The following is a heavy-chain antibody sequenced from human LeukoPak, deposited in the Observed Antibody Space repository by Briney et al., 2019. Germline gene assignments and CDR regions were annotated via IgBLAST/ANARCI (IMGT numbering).Heavy chain of an antibody. Sequence: SETLSLTCTVSGGSIDTYYWSWIRQPPGKGLEWIGYIYYSGSTNYNPSLKSRVTISVDTSKNQFSLKLSSVTAADTAVYYCARGILTGYYHDAFDIWGQGTMVTVSS. CDR3: ARGILTGYYHDAFDI. CDR2: IYYSGST. V-gene: IGHV4-59*01. J-gene: IGHJ3*02. CDR1: GGSIDTYY. D-gene: IGHD3-9*01.